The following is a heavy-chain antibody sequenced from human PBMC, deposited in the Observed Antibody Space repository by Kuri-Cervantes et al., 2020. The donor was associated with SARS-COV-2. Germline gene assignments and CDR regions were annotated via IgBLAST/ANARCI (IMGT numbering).Heavy chain of an antibody. D-gene: IGHD4-11*01. CDR1: GGSVSSGSYY. CDR3: ARDGDYSNYGMYCFDY. Sequence: SETLSLTCTASGGSVSSGSYYWSWIRQPPGKGLEWSGYIYYSGSTNYNPSLKSRVTISVDTSKNQFSLKLSSVTAADTAVYYCARDGDYSNYGMYCFDYWGQGTLVTVSS. J-gene: IGHJ4*02. V-gene: IGHV4-61*01. CDR2: IYYSGST.